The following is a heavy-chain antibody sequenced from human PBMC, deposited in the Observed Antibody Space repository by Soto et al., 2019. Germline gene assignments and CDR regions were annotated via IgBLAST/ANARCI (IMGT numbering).Heavy chain of an antibody. CDR2: INHSGST. Sequence: SETLSLTCAVYGGSFSGYYWSWIRQPPGKGLEWIGEINHSGSTNYNPSLKSRVTISVDTSKNQFSLKLSSVTAADTAVYYCATAHDSGSWPWGVSYFDYWGQGTLVTVSS. CDR1: GGSFSGYY. CDR3: ATAHDSGSWPWGVSYFDY. D-gene: IGHD6-13*01. V-gene: IGHV4-34*01. J-gene: IGHJ4*02.